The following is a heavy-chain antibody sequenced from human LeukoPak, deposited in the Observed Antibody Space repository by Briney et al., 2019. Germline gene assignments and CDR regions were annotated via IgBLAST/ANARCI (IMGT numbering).Heavy chain of an antibody. J-gene: IGHJ4*02. D-gene: IGHD3-22*01. V-gene: IGHV4-59*12. CDR3: ARDLDDGSGYYEAPFDY. Sequence: SETLSLTCTVSGGSISSYYWSWIRQPPGKGLEWIGYIYYSGSTNYNPYLKSRVTISVDTSKNQFSLKLGSVTAADTAVYYCARDLDDGSGYYEAPFDYWGQGTLVTVSS. CDR1: GGSISSYY. CDR2: IYYSGST.